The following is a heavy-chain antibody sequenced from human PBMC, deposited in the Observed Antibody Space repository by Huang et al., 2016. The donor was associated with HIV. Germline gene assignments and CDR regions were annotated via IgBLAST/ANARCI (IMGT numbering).Heavy chain of an antibody. CDR1: GFTFRSYG. V-gene: IGHV3-30*18. D-gene: IGHD3-10*01. CDR2: ISYEGNTK. J-gene: IGHJ4*02. CDR3: AKDGRTNFGVFYFNY. Sequence: QVQLVESGGRVVQPGKSLRLSCEPSGFTFRSYGMHWVRQAPGSGLGWVALISYEGNTKYYIDSVKGRFTISRDNSKNTLSLQMNSLRPEDTAVYFCAKDGRTNFGVFYFNYWGQGTLVTVSS.